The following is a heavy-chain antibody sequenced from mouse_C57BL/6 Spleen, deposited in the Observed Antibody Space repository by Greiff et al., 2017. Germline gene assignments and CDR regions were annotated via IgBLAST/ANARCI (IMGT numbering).Heavy chain of an antibody. Sequence: EVQRVESGEGLVKPGGSLKLSCAASGFTFSSYAMSWVRQTPEKRLEWVAYISSGGDYIYYADTVKGRYTISRDKARNTLYLQMSSLKSEDTAMYYCTRDLVYYGSSYWYFDVWGTGTTVTVSS. J-gene: IGHJ1*03. D-gene: IGHD1-1*01. CDR1: GFTFSSYA. CDR3: TRDLVYYGSSYWYFDV. V-gene: IGHV5-9-1*02. CDR2: ISSGGDYI.